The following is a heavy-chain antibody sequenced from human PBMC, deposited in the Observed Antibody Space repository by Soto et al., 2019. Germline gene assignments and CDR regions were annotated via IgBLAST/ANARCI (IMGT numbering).Heavy chain of an antibody. CDR2: IDPSDSYT. J-gene: IGHJ6*02. CDR1: GYSFTSYW. Sequence: PGESLKISCKGSGYSFTSYWISWVRQMPGKGLEWMGRIDPSDSYTNYSPSFQGHVTISADKSISTAHLQWSSLKASDTAMYYCARGIAAAGTDYGMDVWGQGTTVTVSS. CDR3: ARGIAAAGTDYGMDV. V-gene: IGHV5-10-1*01. D-gene: IGHD6-13*01.